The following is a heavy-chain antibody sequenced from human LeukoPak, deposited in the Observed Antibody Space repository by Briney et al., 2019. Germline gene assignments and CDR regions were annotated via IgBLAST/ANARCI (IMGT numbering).Heavy chain of an antibody. CDR2: IKSKTDGGTT. CDR3: TTDPVGEQWNILDY. D-gene: IGHD6-19*01. Sequence: GGSLRLSCAASGFTFSNAWMSWVRQAPGKGLEWVGRIKSKTDGGTTDYAAPVKGRFTISRDDSKNTLYLQMNSLKTEDTAVYYCTTDPVGEQWNILDYWGQGTLVTVSS. J-gene: IGHJ4*02. CDR1: GFTFSNAW. V-gene: IGHV3-15*01.